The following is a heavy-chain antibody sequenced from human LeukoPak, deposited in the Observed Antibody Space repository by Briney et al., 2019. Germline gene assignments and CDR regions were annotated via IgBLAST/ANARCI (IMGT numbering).Heavy chain of an antibody. Sequence: ASVKVSCKASRYTFTSYGISWVRQAPGQGREWMGWISPYNGNTNYAQKLQGRVTMTTDTSTSTAYMELRSVRSDDKAVYYCARDHNPDYYDSSGSNWFDPWGQGTLVTVSS. D-gene: IGHD3-22*01. J-gene: IGHJ5*02. V-gene: IGHV1-18*01. CDR2: ISPYNGNT. CDR3: ARDHNPDYYDSSGSNWFDP. CDR1: RYTFTSYG.